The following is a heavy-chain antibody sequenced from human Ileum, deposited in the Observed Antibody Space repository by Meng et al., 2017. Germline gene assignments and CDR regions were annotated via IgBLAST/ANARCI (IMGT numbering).Heavy chain of an antibody. Sequence: QVPLQGSGPGLVTPSGTLSFTCAVCGDSISPTNWWNWVREPAGEGLGWIGEIYSSGLVTYILSRKSRFTLSIDKSKNQFSLKLISVNAADTGVYYGAENSGKKMHSWGQGTLVTVSS. D-gene: IGHD4-23*01. CDR2: IYSSGLV. CDR3: AENSGKKMHS. CDR1: GDSISPTNW. V-gene: IGHV4-4*02. J-gene: IGHJ4*02.